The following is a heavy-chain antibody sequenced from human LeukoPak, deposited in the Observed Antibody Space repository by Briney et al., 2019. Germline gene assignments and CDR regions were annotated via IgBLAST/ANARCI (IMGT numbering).Heavy chain of an antibody. CDR3: ARDNRGSYSGFDY. CDR1: GGSISSSSYY. CDR2: IYYSGST. J-gene: IGHJ4*02. V-gene: IGHV4-39*07. D-gene: IGHD1-26*01. Sequence: PSETLSLTCTVSGGSISSSSYYWGWIRQPPGKGLEWIGSIYYSGSTYYNPSLKSRVTISVDTSKNQFSLKLSSVTAADTAVYYCARDNRGSYSGFDYWGQGTLVTVSS.